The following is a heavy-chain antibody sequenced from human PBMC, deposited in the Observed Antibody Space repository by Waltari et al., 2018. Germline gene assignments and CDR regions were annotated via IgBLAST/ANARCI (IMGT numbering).Heavy chain of an antibody. D-gene: IGHD5-18*01. J-gene: IGHJ3*02. V-gene: IGHV3-7*02. CDR1: GFTFSTYS. CDR3: ARGPKLWLPPRYSFDI. CDR2: IKQDGTEK. Sequence: EVQLVESGGGLVQPGGSLRLSCAVSGFTFSTYSMTWVRQAPGKGLEWGANIKQDGTEKYYVDSVKGRFSISRDNGKNLLYLHMNSLRADDTAVYYCARGPKLWLPPRYSFDIWGQGTMVTVSS.